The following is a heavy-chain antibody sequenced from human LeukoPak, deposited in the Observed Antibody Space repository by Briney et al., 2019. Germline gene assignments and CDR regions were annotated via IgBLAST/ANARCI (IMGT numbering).Heavy chain of an antibody. CDR2: IYYSGST. D-gene: IGHD3-22*01. V-gene: IGHV4-59*01. J-gene: IGHJ4*02. Sequence: SETLSLTCTVSGGSISSYYWSWIRQPPGKGLEWIGYIYYSGSTNYNPSLRSRVTISVDTSKNQFSLKLSSVTAADTAVYYCARVSGRKYYYDSSGYYFDYWGQGTLVTVSS. CDR1: GGSISSYY. CDR3: ARVSGRKYYYDSSGYYFDY.